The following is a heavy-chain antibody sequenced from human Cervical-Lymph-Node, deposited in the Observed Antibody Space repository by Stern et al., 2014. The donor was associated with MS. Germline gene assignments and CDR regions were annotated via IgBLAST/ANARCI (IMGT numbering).Heavy chain of an antibody. CDR1: GYTFTSYG. J-gene: IGHJ6*02. Sequence: QLVQSGAEVKKPGASVKVSCKASGYTFTSYGISWVRQAPGQGLEWMGWISAYNGNTNYAQKLQGRVTMTTDTSTSTAYMELRSLRSDVTAVYYCARYSSGGTIYFYYGMDVWGQGTTVTVSS. CDR3: ARYSSGGTIYFYYGMDV. V-gene: IGHV1-18*01. CDR2: ISAYNGNT. D-gene: IGHD1-26*01.